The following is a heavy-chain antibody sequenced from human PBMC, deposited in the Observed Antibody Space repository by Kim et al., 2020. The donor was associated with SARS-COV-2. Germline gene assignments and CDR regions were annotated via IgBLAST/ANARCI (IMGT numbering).Heavy chain of an antibody. CDR3: AKEDIAVAGIRIGGDWFDP. J-gene: IGHJ5*02. CDR2: ISGDGGST. D-gene: IGHD6-19*01. V-gene: IGHV3-43*02. Sequence: GGSLRLSCAASGFTFDDYAMHWVRQAPGKGLEWVSLISGDGGSTYYADSVKGRFTISRDNSKNSLYLQMNSLRTEDTALYYCAKEDIAVAGIRIGGDWFDPWGQGTLVTVSS. CDR1: GFTFDDYA.